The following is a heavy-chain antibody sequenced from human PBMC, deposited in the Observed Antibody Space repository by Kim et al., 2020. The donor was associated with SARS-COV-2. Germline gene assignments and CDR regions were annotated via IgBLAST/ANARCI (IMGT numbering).Heavy chain of an antibody. CDR3: ARMGTYYYDSSGYYVPPWDYYYGMDV. D-gene: IGHD3-22*01. J-gene: IGHJ6*02. Sequence: GGSLRLSCAASGFTFSSYSMNWVRQAPGKGLEWVSSISSSSSYIYYADSVKGRFTISRDNAKNSLYLQMNSLRAEDTAVYYCARMGTYYYDSSGYYVPPWDYYYGMDVWGQGTTVTVTS. V-gene: IGHV3-21*01. CDR2: ISSSSSYI. CDR1: GFTFSSYS.